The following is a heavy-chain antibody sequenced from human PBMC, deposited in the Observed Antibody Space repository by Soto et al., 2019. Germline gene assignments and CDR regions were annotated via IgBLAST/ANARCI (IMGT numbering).Heavy chain of an antibody. V-gene: IGHV1-18*01. CDR2: ISAYNGNT. J-gene: IGHJ6*02. CDR3: ARVSNLRFLEWLSPHYYGMDV. D-gene: IGHD3-3*01. CDR1: GYTFTSYG. Sequence: ASVKVSCKASGYTFTSYGISWVRQAPGQGLEWIGWISAYNGNTNYAQKLQGRVTMTTDTSTSTAYMELRSLRSDDTAVYYCARVSNLRFLEWLSPHYYGMDVWGQGTTVTVS.